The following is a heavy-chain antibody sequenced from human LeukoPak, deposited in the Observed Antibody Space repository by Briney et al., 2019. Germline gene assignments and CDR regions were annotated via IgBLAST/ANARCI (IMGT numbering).Heavy chain of an antibody. Sequence: SETLSLTCTVSGGSISSYYWSWIREPPGKGLEWIGYIYYSGSTNYNPSLKSRVTISVDTSKNQFSLKLSSVTAADPAVYYCAGGFKYYYDSSGYPQYWGQGTLVTVSS. V-gene: IGHV4-59*12. CDR1: GGSISSYY. J-gene: IGHJ4*02. D-gene: IGHD3-22*01. CDR3: AGGFKYYYDSSGYPQY. CDR2: IYYSGST.